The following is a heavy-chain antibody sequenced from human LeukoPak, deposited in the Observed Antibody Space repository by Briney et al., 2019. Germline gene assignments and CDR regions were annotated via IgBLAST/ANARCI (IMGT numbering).Heavy chain of an antibody. CDR1: GFTFSSYG. Sequence: GGSLRLSCAASGFTFSSYGMHWVRQAPGKRLEWVAFIRYDGSNQYYADSVKGRFTISRDNSKNTLYLQMNSLRAEDTAVYYCAKDHLLPGYSSSRYRDQWYFDCWGQGTLVTVSS. CDR3: AKDHLLPGYSSSRYRDQWYFDC. CDR2: IRYDGSNQ. V-gene: IGHV3-30*02. J-gene: IGHJ4*02. D-gene: IGHD6-19*01.